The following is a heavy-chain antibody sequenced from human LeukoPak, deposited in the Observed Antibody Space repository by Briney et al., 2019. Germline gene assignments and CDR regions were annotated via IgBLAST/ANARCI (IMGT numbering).Heavy chain of an antibody. V-gene: IGHV1-18*01. D-gene: IGHD2-2*01. CDR2: INPDNGNT. J-gene: IGHJ4*02. CDR1: GYPFTRYG. CDR3: ASYYCSTTSCYPYFFDY. Sequence: ASVKVSCKASGYPFTRYGISWVRQAPGQGLEWMGWINPDNGNTKYAQKFQGRVTMTTDTSTSTAHMELRSLRSDDTAVYYCASYYCSTTSCYPYFFDYWGQGTLVTVSS.